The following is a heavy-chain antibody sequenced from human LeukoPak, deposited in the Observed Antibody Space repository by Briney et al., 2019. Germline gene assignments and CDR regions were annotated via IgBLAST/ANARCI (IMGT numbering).Heavy chain of an antibody. CDR1: GGSISSYY. J-gene: IGHJ4*02. CDR2: IYYSGST. CDR3: ARDLGYSSGWYRTNYLDY. D-gene: IGHD6-19*01. V-gene: IGHV4-59*01. Sequence: SETLSLTCTVSGGSISSYYWSWIRQPPGKGLEWIGYIYYSGSTNYNPSLKSRVTISVDTSKNQFSLKLSSVTAADTAVYYCARDLGYSSGWYRTNYLDYWGQGTLVTVSS.